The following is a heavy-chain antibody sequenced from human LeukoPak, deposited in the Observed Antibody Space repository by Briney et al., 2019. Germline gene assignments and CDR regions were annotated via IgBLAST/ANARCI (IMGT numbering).Heavy chain of an antibody. CDR3: ARDRHGWDLPVFDY. CDR1: GLTFSSYW. V-gene: IGHV3-74*01. Sequence: PGRSLRLSCAASGLTFSSYWMHWVRQGPGKGLVWVSRINTDGSTTNYADSVKGRFTISRDNAQNTLYLQMNSLRAEDTAVYYCARDRHGWDLPVFDYWGQGALVTVSS. CDR2: INTDGSTT. J-gene: IGHJ4*02. D-gene: IGHD1-26*01.